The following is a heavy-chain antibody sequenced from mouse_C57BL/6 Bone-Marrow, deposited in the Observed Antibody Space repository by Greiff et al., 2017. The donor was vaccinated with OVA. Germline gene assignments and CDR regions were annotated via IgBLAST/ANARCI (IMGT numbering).Heavy chain of an antibody. CDR3: ARFITTVVATHWYFDV. J-gene: IGHJ1*03. V-gene: IGHV1-62-3*01. Sequence: VQLQQPGAELVKPGASVKLSCKASGYTFTSYWMHWVKQRPGRGLEWIGRIDPNSGGTKYNEKFKSKATLTVDKPSSTAYMQLSSLTSEDSAVYFCARFITTVVATHWYFDVWGTGTTVTVSS. CDR2: IDPNSGGT. CDR1: GYTFTSYW. D-gene: IGHD1-1*01.